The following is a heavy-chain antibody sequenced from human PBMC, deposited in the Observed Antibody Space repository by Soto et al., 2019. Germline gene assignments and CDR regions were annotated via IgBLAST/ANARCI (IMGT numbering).Heavy chain of an antibody. Sequence: ASVKVSCKASGYTFTGYYMHWVRQAPGQGLEWMGWINPNSGGTNYAQKFQGWVTMTRDTSISTAYMELSRLRSDDTAVYYCARGPPRYVILTGPKKDDAFDIWGQGTMVTVSS. CDR1: GYTFTGYY. D-gene: IGHD3-9*01. CDR2: INPNSGGT. V-gene: IGHV1-2*04. CDR3: ARGPPRYVILTGPKKDDAFDI. J-gene: IGHJ3*02.